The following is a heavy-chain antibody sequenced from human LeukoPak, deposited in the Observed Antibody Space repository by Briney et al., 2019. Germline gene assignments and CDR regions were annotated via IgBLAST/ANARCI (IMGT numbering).Heavy chain of an antibody. CDR3: ASSRDGYNWDDAFDI. CDR2: IYYTGSS. CDR1: GGSISSSNYY. J-gene: IGHJ3*02. Sequence: SETLSLTCTVSGGSISSSNYYWGWIRQPPGKGLEWIGNIYYTGSSYHNPSLKSRVTISVDTSKNQFSLKLSSVTAADTAVYYCASSRDGYNWDDAFDIWGQGTMVTVSS. D-gene: IGHD5-24*01. V-gene: IGHV4-39*07.